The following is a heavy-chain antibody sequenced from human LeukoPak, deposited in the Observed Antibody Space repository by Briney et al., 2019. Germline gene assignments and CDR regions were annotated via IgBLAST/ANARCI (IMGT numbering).Heavy chain of an antibody. V-gene: IGHV1-2*02. Sequence: AASVKVSCKASGYTFTGYYMHWVRQAPGQGLEWMGWINPNSGGTNYAQKFQGRVTMTRDTSISTAYMELSRLRSDDTAVYYCATGIYGYYDSSGYRLPNWFDPWGQGTLVTVSS. J-gene: IGHJ5*02. D-gene: IGHD3-22*01. CDR1: GYTFTGYY. CDR3: ATGIYGYYDSSGYRLPNWFDP. CDR2: INPNSGGT.